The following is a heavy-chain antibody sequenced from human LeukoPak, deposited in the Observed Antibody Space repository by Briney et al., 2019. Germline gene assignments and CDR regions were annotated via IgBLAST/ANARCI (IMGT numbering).Heavy chain of an antibody. CDR3: ARSVDYYDSSGYYY. Sequence: SVKVSCKASGGTFSSYAMSWVRQAPGQGLEWMGGIIPIFGTANYAQKFQGRVTITADESTSTAYMELSSLRSEDTAVYYCARSVDYYDSSGYYYWGQGTLVTVSS. V-gene: IGHV1-69*13. CDR1: GGTFSSYA. CDR2: IIPIFGTA. D-gene: IGHD3-22*01. J-gene: IGHJ4*02.